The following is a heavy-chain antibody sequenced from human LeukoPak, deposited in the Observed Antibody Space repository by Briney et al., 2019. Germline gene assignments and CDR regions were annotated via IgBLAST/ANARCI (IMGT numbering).Heavy chain of an antibody. CDR3: AKRQGSSASCYDY. V-gene: IGHV3-23*01. J-gene: IGHJ4*02. CDR2: IRGSGVST. D-gene: IGHD2-2*01. Sequence: GGSLRLSCAASGFNFISYSMSWVRQAPGKGLEWVSVIRGSGVSTYYADSVKGRFTISRDNSKNTLYLQMNNLRAEDTAIYYCAKRQGSSASCYDYWGQGTLVTVSS. CDR1: GFNFISYS.